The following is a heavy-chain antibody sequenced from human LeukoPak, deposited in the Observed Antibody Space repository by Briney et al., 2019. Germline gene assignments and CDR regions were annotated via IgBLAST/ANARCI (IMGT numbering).Heavy chain of an antibody. CDR2: IIPILDIT. D-gene: IGHD3-10*01. J-gene: IGHJ4*02. Sequence: SVKVSCKASGGTFSSYTISWVRQAPGQGLEWVGRIIPILDITNYAQKFQGRVTITADKSTSTAYMELSSLKSEDTAVYYCSVRGLIDGGGSYFDYWGQGTLVTVSS. CDR1: GGTFSSYT. V-gene: IGHV1-69*02. CDR3: SVRGLIDGGGSYFDY.